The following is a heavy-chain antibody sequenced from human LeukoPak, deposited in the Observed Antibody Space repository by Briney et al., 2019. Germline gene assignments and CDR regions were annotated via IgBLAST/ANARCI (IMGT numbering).Heavy chain of an antibody. Sequence: ASVKVSCKASGYSFNDKYLHWVRQAPGQGLEWMGSINPNSGGTNYAQKFQGRVTMTTDTSMSTAYMELSRLTSDDTAVYYCARAGGRSWFDPWGQGTLVTVSA. V-gene: IGHV1-2*02. J-gene: IGHJ5*02. CDR1: GYSFNDKY. CDR2: INPNSGGT. CDR3: ARAGGRSWFDP.